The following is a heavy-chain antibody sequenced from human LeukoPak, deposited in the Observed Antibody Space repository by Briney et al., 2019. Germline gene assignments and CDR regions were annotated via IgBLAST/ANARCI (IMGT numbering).Heavy chain of an antibody. D-gene: IGHD3-9*01. CDR1: GGSISSGSYY. CDR3: ARVYYDILTGYQGGVDY. Sequence: PSQTLSLTCTVSGGSISSGSYYWSWIRQPAGKGLEWIGRFDSSGSTNYSPSLESRVTISVDTSKNQFSLKLSSVTAADTAVYYCARVYYDILTGYQGGVDYWGQGTLVTVSS. CDR2: FDSSGST. J-gene: IGHJ4*02. V-gene: IGHV4-61*02.